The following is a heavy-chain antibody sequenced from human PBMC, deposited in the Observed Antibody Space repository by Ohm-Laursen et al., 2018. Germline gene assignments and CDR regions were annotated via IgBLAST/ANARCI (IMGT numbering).Heavy chain of an antibody. Sequence: SVKVSYKASGYTFTSYGISWVRQAPGQGLEWMGWISAYNGNTNYAQKLQGRVTMTTDTSTSTAYMELRSLRSDDTAVYYCASISPNGVYFDYWGQGTLVTVSS. J-gene: IGHJ4*02. CDR3: ASISPNGVYFDY. CDR2: ISAYNGNT. V-gene: IGHV1-18*01. D-gene: IGHD2/OR15-2a*01. CDR1: GYTFTSYG.